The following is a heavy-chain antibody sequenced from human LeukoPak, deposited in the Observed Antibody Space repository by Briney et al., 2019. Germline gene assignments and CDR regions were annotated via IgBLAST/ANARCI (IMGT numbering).Heavy chain of an antibody. J-gene: IGHJ4*02. V-gene: IGHV3-48*02. CDR2: ISSSSNTK. Sequence: PGGSLRLSCAASGFTFSNYNMNWVRQAPGKGLEWVSYISSSSNTKYCADSVKGRFSISRDNSRNTLYLQMASLRDEDMGVYYCARVGPATAFDYWGQGTQVTVSS. CDR3: ARVGPATAFDY. CDR1: GFTFSNYN.